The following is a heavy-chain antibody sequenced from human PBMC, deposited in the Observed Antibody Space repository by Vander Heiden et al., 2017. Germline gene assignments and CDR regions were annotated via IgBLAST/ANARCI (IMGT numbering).Heavy chain of an antibody. J-gene: IGHJ3*02. CDR3: GRVLGGHDAFDI. V-gene: IGHV4-59*01. Sequence: QVHLQESGPGLVKPSETLSRTCTVSGGSISSYYWSWIRQPPGKGLEWIGYIYYSGSTNYNSSLKSRVTISVDTSKKQFSLQMSAVTAADTAVYYCGRVLGGHDAFDIWCQGTMVTVSS. CDR1: GGSISSYY. CDR2: IYYSGST. D-gene: IGHD3-16*01.